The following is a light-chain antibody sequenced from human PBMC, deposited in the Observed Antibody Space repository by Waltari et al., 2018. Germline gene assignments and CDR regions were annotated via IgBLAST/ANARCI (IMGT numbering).Light chain of an antibody. Sequence: QSALTQPASVSGSPGQSVTIYCTGTSSDVGCYEYFSWYQQHPGKAPNLLVYDVSNRPSGVSNRFAGSKSGNTASLTISGLQTDDEAEYFCSSYTANSLVLFGGGTKVTVL. CDR1: SSDVGCYEY. CDR3: SSYTANSLVL. J-gene: IGLJ2*01. CDR2: DVS. V-gene: IGLV2-14*03.